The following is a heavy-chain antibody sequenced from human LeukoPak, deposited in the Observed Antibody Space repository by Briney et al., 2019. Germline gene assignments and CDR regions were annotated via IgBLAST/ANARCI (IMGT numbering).Heavy chain of an antibody. V-gene: IGHV3-23*01. CDR1: GFTFSSFA. Sequence: PGGSLRLSCAASGFTFSSFALSWVRQAPGKGLEWVSAISGRGRGGSTYYADSVKGRFTISRDNSKNTLYLQMNSLRAEDTAVYYCARDSPPSRYFDYWGQGTLVTVSS. CDR2: ISGRGRGGST. D-gene: IGHD2-2*01. J-gene: IGHJ4*02. CDR3: ARDSPPSRYFDY.